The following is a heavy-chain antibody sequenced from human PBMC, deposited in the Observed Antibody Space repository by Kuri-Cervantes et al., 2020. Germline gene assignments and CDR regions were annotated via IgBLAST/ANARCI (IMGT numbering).Heavy chain of an antibody. J-gene: IGHJ4*02. V-gene: IGHV3-30-3*02. CDR1: GFTFSSYA. Sequence: GGSLRLSCAASGFTFSSYAMHRVRQAPGKGLEWVAVISYDGSNKYYADSVKGRFTISRDNSKNTLYLQMNSLRAEDTAVYYCAKHRANGGFLDYWGQGTLVTVSS. D-gene: IGHD1-1*01. CDR3: AKHRANGGFLDY. CDR2: ISYDGSNK.